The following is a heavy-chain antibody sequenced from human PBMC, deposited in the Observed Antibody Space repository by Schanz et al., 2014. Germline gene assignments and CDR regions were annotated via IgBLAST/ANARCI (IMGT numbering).Heavy chain of an antibody. J-gene: IGHJ4*02. CDR3: ARDPGGTKTHGL. CDR2: ISNTGTFI. CDR1: GFTFSSYW. V-gene: IGHV3-48*04. D-gene: IGHD2-15*01. Sequence: EVQLVESGGELVQPGGSLRLSCAASGFTFSSYWMHWVRQAPGKGLEWVSIISNTGTFIYYADSVRGRFVISRDNAKSSLFLQMKGLRAEDTAVYYCARDPGGTKTHGLWGQGTLVTVSS.